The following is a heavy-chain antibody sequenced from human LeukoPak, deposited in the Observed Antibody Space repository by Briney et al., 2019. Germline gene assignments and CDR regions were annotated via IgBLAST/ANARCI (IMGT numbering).Heavy chain of an antibody. V-gene: IGHV4-59*01. J-gene: IGHJ3*02. CDR2: IYYSGST. CDR1: GGSISSYY. CDR3: ARALLLWFGEPLDAFDI. D-gene: IGHD3-10*01. Sequence: SETLSLTCTVSGGSISSYYWSWIRQPPGKGLEWIGYIYYSGSTNYNPSLKSRVTISVDTSKNQFSLKLSSVIAADTAVYYCARALLLWFGEPLDAFDIWGQGTMVTVSS.